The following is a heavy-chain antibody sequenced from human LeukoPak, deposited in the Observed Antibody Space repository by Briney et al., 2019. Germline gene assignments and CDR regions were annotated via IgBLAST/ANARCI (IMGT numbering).Heavy chain of an antibody. CDR2: INPSGGST. J-gene: IGHJ4*02. D-gene: IGHD3-22*01. V-gene: IGHV1-46*01. CDR1: GYTFTSYY. CDR3: ARAYYDNSGYYNDRFDH. Sequence: ASVKVSCKASGYTFTSYYMHWVRQAPGQGLEWMGIINPSGGSTSYAQKFQGRVTMTRDTSTSTVYMELSSLRSEDTAVYYCARAYYDNSGYYNDRFDHWGQGSLVTVSS.